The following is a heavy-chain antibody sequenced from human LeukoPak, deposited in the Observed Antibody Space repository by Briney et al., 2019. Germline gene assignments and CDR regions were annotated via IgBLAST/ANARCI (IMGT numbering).Heavy chain of an antibody. V-gene: IGHV4-59*01. CDR1: GGSISSYY. CDR3: ARDLYVYMDV. D-gene: IGHD3-16*01. CDR2: IYYSGST. J-gene: IGHJ6*03. Sequence: SETLSLTCTVSGGSISSYYWSWIRQPPGKGLEWIGYIYYSGSTNYNPSLKSRVTISVDTSKNQFSLKLSSVTAADTAVYYCARDLYVYMDVWGKGTTVTVSS.